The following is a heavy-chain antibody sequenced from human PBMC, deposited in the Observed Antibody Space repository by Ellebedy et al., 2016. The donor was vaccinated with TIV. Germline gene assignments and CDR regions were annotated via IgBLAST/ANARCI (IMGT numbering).Heavy chain of an antibody. CDR2: VWYDGSDK. D-gene: IGHD2/OR15-2a*01. CDR1: GFTFSTYG. V-gene: IGHV3-33*01. J-gene: IGHJ4*02. CDR3: ARESCNNITCYFDY. Sequence: GESLKISCAASGFTFSTYGLHWVRQAPGKGLEWVAVVWYDGSDKYYADSVKGRFTISRDNSKNTLFLQMNSLRAEDTAVYYCARESCNNITCYFDYWGVGTLVTVSS.